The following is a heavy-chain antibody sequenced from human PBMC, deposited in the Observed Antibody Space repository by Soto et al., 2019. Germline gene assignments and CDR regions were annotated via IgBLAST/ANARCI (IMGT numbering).Heavy chain of an antibody. Sequence: QVQLVQSGAEVKKPGSSVKVSCKASGGTFSSYAISWVRQAPGQGLEWMGGIIPISDTTNYAQKFQGRVTITVDECTSTAYMELSSLRSEDTAVYYCAKSQGSSTSLEIYYYYYYGMDVWGQGTTVTVSS. CDR1: GGTFSSYA. CDR3: AKSQGSSTSLEIYYYYYYGMDV. CDR2: IIPISDTT. V-gene: IGHV1-69*01. D-gene: IGHD2-2*01. J-gene: IGHJ6*02.